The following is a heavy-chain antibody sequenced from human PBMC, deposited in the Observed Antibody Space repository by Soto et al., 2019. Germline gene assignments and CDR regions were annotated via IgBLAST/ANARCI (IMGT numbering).Heavy chain of an antibody. D-gene: IGHD5-18*01. CDR1: GYTFTSYY. J-gene: IGHJ4*02. V-gene: IGHV1-46*01. CDR3: ARDLVRYSYGFIFDY. Sequence: ASVKVSCKASGYTFTSYYMHWVRQAPGQGLEWMGIINPSGGSTSYAQKFQGRVTMTRDTSTSTVYMELSSLRSEDTAVYYCARDLVRYSYGFIFDYWGQGTLVTVSS. CDR2: INPSGGST.